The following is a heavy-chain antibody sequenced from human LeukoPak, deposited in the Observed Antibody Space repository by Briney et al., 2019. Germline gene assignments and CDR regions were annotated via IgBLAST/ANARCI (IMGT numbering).Heavy chain of an antibody. CDR3: AMVSDGY. V-gene: IGHV3-30*03. J-gene: IGHJ4*02. CDR1: GFAFSSYG. Sequence: PGGSLRLSCAASGFAFSSYGMHWVRQAPGKGLEWVAVISYDGSNKYYADSVKGRFTISRDNSKNTLYLQMNSLRAEDTAVYYCAMVSDGYWGQGTLVTVSS. D-gene: IGHD3-10*01. CDR2: ISYDGSNK.